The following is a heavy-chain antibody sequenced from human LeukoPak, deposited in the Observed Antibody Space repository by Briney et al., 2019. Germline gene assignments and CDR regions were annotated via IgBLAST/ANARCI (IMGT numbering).Heavy chain of an antibody. CDR1: GDSVTSTLYY. CDR3: AREAMVRGRGFDY. Sequence: SETLSLTCTVSGDSVTSTLYYWVWLRQPPGKGLEWIGHIYYTGTTYYNPSLKSRVTISVDTSKNQFSLKLSSVTAADTAVYYCAREAMVRGRGFDYWGQGTLVTVSS. J-gene: IGHJ4*02. V-gene: IGHV4-39*07. CDR2: IYYTGTT. D-gene: IGHD3-10*01.